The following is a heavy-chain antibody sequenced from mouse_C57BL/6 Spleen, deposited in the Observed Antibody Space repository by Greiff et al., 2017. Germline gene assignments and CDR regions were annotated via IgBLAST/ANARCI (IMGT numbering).Heavy chain of an antibody. CDR3: ARRGTTVVDWYFDV. V-gene: IGHV1-80*01. J-gene: IGHJ1*03. D-gene: IGHD1-1*01. Sequence: VQLQQSGAELVKPGASVKISCKASGYAFSSYWMNWVKQRPGKGLEWIGQIYPGDGDTNYNGKFKGKATLTADKSSSTAYMQLSSLTSEDSAVYFRARRGTTVVDWYFDVWGTGTTVTVSS. CDR2: IYPGDGDT. CDR1: GYAFSSYW.